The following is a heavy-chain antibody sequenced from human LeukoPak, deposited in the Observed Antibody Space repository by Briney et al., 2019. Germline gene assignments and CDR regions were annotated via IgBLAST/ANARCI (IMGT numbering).Heavy chain of an antibody. D-gene: IGHD3-3*01. CDR1: GGSISSYY. Sequence: PSETLSLTCTVSGGSISSYYWSWIRQPPGKGLEWIGSIYHSGSTYYNPSLKSRVTISVDTSKNQFSLKLSSVTAADTAVYYCARDITIFGPAGGFDYWGQGTLVTVSS. CDR2: IYHSGST. CDR3: ARDITIFGPAGGFDY. J-gene: IGHJ4*02. V-gene: IGHV4-38-2*02.